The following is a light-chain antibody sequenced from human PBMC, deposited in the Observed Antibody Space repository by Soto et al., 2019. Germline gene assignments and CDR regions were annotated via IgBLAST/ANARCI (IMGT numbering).Light chain of an antibody. CDR2: AAS. J-gene: IGKJ5*01. CDR1: QSINSY. Sequence: DIPVTLYTSSLSASVGDRVTIICRASQSINSYLKLYQQKPGKAPNVLIYAASTLQSGVPSRFSGSGSGTDLTLTISSLQPENFATYYCQQLNSYPQTFGQGTRLEIK. CDR3: QQLNSYPQT. V-gene: IGKV1-39*01.